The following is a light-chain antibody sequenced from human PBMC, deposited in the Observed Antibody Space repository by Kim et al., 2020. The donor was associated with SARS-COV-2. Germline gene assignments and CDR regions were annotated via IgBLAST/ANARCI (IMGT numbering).Light chain of an antibody. CDR2: DVT. Sequence: YNYVSWYQQHPGKAPKLMIHDVTKRPSGVSYRFSGSKSGNTASLTISGLQADDAADYYCSSYTSTKTWVFGGGTQLTVL. J-gene: IGLJ3*02. CDR3: SSYTSTKTWV. V-gene: IGLV2-14*03. CDR1: YNY.